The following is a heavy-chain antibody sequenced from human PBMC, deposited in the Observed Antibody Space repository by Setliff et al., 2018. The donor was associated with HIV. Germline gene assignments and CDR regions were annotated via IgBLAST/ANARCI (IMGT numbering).Heavy chain of an antibody. D-gene: IGHD1-1*01. J-gene: IGHJ5*02. CDR3: ARFRVERRLSNWFDP. CDR2: IYYSGST. Sequence: TLSLTCTVSDGSSDSHYWSWIRQPPGKGLEWIGYIYYSGSTNYNPSLKSRVTISVDTSKNQFSLKLSSVTAADTAVYYCARFRVERRLSNWFDPWGQGTLVTVSS. CDR1: DGSSDSHY. V-gene: IGHV4-59*11.